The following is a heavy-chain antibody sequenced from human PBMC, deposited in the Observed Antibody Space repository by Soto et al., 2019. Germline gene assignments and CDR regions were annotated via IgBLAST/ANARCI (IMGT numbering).Heavy chain of an antibody. CDR3: ARSSGLGIDF. D-gene: IGHD6-19*01. Sequence: SGGSLRLSCAASGFTFSSYGMHWVRQAPGKGLEWVAVISYDGSNKYYADSVKGRFTISRDNSRSALYLEMDSLRVEDTGVYYCARSSGLGIDFWGQGTLVTVSS. CDR2: ISYDGSNK. V-gene: IGHV3-30*03. J-gene: IGHJ4*02. CDR1: GFTFSSYG.